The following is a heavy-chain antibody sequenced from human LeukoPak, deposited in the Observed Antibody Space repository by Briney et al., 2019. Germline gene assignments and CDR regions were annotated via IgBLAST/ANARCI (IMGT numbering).Heavy chain of an antibody. CDR3: AKGGRRDDILTGYYRGGYYYYYYYMDV. D-gene: IGHD3-9*01. V-gene: IGHV3-23*01. Sequence: GGTLRLSCAASGFTFSSYGMSWVRQAPGKGLEWVSAISGSGGSTYYADSVKGRFTISRDNSKNTLYLQMNSLRAEDTAVYYCAKGGRRDDILTGYYRGGYYYYYYYMDVWGKGTTVTISS. CDR2: ISGSGGST. J-gene: IGHJ6*03. CDR1: GFTFSSYG.